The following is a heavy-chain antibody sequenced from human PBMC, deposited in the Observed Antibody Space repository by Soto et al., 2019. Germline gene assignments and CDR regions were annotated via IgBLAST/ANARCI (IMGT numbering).Heavy chain of an antibody. D-gene: IGHD6-13*01. J-gene: IGHJ5*02. CDR2: IDPSDSYT. CDR3: ARHSSGSSWLSKYNWFDP. Sequence: GESLKISCKGSGYSFTSYWSSWVRQMPGKGLEWMGRIDPSDSYTNYSPSFQGHVTISADKSISTAYLQWSSLKASDTAMYYCARHSSGSSWLSKYNWFDPWGQGTLVTAPQ. V-gene: IGHV5-10-1*01. CDR1: GYSFTSYW.